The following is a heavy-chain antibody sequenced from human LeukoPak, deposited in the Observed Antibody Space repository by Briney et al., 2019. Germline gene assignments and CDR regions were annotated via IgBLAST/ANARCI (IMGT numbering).Heavy chain of an antibody. Sequence: GRSLILSCAASGFTFSSYAMHWVRQAPGKGLEWVAVISYDGSNKYYADSVKDRYTIPRDNSKNTLYLQMNSLRAEETAVYYCARYLGPFYDFWGQGNLVTVSS. D-gene: IGHD2/OR15-2a*01. CDR3: ARYLGPFYDF. J-gene: IGHJ4*02. CDR2: ISYDGSNK. V-gene: IGHV3-30*04. CDR1: GFTFSSYA.